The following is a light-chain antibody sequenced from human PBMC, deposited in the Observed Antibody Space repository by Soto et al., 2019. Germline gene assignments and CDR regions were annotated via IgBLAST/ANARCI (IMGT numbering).Light chain of an antibody. J-gene: IGLJ1*01. CDR3: GPDTSSNTLV. Sequence: QSVLTQPASVSGSPGQSITISCTGTSSDVGGYNYVSWYQQHPGKAPKLLIYEVTYRPSGVSNRFSGSKSGNTASLTISGLQAEDEADYFCGPDTSSNTLVFGTGTKVTVL. V-gene: IGLV2-14*03. CDR2: EVT. CDR1: SSDVGGYNY.